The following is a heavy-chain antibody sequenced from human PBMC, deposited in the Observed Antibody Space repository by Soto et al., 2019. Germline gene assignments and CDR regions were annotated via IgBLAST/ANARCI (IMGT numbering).Heavy chain of an antibody. V-gene: IGHV3-73*01. CDR2: IRSKANSYAT. D-gene: IGHD4-17*01. CDR1: GFNFNVSD. Sequence: EVQLVESGGGLVQPGGSLRLSCVASGFNFNVSDMHWVRHASGKGLEWVGRIRSKANSYATAYAASVKGRFTISRDDSKNTAYLQMNSLKTEDTAVYYCTSPGRTMISVTKVVDYWGQGTLVTVSS. J-gene: IGHJ4*02. CDR3: TSPGRTMISVTKVVDY.